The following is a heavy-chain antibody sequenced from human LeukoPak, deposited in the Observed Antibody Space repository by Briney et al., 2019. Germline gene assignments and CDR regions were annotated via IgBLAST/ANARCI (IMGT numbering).Heavy chain of an antibody. CDR3: AKDSSTRAADEIDY. Sequence: QPGGSLRLSCAASGFTFSTYAMSWVRQAPGKGLEWVSAISGDGGTTYYADSVKGRFTISRDDSKNTLFLQMNSLRAEDTAVYYCAKDSSTRAADEIDYWGQGTLVTVSS. CDR2: ISGDGGTT. J-gene: IGHJ4*02. CDR1: GFTFSTYA. V-gene: IGHV3-23*01. D-gene: IGHD2/OR15-2a*01.